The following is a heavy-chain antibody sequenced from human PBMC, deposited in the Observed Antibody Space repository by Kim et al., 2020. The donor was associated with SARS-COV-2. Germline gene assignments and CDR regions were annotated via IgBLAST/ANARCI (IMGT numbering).Heavy chain of an antibody. CDR3: ARVSYSGSYWGHIEYFDY. D-gene: IGHD3-10*01. CDR1: GGSISSGGYY. V-gene: IGHV4-31*03. Sequence: SETLSLTCTVSGGSISSGGYYWSWIRQHPGKGLEWIGYIYYSGSTYYNPSLKSRVTISVDTFKNQFSLKLSSVTAADTAVYYCARVSYSGSYWGHIEYFDYWGQGTLVTVSS. J-gene: IGHJ4*02. CDR2: IYYSGST.